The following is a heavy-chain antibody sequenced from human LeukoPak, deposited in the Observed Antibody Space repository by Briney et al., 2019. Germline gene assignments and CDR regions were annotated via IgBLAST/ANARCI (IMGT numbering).Heavy chain of an antibody. D-gene: IGHD6-13*01. Sequence: GGSLRLSCAASGFTFSSYGMHWVRQAPGQGLEWMGIINPSGGSTSYAQKFQGRVTMTRDTSTSTAYMELRSLRSDDTAVYYCARGADGYYFDYWGQGTLVTVSS. J-gene: IGHJ4*02. V-gene: IGHV1-46*01. CDR3: ARGADGYYFDY. CDR1: GFTFSSYG. CDR2: INPSGGST.